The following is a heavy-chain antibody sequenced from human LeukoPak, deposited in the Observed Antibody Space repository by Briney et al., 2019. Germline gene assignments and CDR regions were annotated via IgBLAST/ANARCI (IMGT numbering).Heavy chain of an antibody. CDR2: IIDSGNSL. V-gene: IGHV3-23*01. CDR3: AKDPIFSGSYGVFDS. CDR1: GFTFSSCA. J-gene: IGHJ4*02. D-gene: IGHD1-26*01. Sequence: GGSLRLSCAASGFTFSSCAMSWVRQAPGKGLEWVSTIIDSGNSLYYADSVEGRFTISRDNSKNTLYLQMNSLRAGDTAVYYCAKDPIFSGSYGVFDSWGQGSLVTVSS.